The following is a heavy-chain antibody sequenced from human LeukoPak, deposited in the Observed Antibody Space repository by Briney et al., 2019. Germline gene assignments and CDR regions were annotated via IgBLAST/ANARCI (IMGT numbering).Heavy chain of an antibody. V-gene: IGHV4-4*07. CDR2: IYTSGST. Sequence: SETLSLTCTVSGGSLSSYYWSWLRQPAGKGLERIGRIYTSGSTNYNPSLTSRVTMSVDTSKHQFSLKLPSVTAADTAVYYCARHGELLSYYYYMDVWGKGTTVTVSS. J-gene: IGHJ6*03. CDR3: ARHGELLSYYYYMDV. CDR1: GGSLSSYY. D-gene: IGHD1-26*01.